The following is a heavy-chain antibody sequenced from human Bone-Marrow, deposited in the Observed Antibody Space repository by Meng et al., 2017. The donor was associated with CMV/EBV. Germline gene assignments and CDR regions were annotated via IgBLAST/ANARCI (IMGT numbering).Heavy chain of an antibody. CDR3: ARGFFGGATKY. CDR2: VSAYNGNT. J-gene: IGHJ4*02. D-gene: IGHD1-26*01. Sequence: ASVKVSCKASGYTFSSYEINWVRQAPGQGLEWMGWVSAYNGNTNYAQQFQGRVTMNTDTSTSTGYMELRSLRSDDAAVYYCARGFFGGATKYWGQGTLVTVSS. CDR1: GYTFSSYE. V-gene: IGHV1-18*01.